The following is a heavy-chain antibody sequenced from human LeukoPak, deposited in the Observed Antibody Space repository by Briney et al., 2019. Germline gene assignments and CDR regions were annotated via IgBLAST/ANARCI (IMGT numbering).Heavy chain of an antibody. V-gene: IGHV3-23*01. CDR1: GFTFNYAW. Sequence: GGSLSLSCSASGFTFNYAWMNWVRQPPGKGLEWVSGMSGSDDSTYYAESVKGRFTISRENSMNTLYLQMNSLRAEDTAVYYCAKDGRLAGTVGSFFDYWGQGTLVTVSS. D-gene: IGHD6-13*01. J-gene: IGHJ4*02. CDR2: MSGSDDST. CDR3: AKDGRLAGTVGSFFDY.